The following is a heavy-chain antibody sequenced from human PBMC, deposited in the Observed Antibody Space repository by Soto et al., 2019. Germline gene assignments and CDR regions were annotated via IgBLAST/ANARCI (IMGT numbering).Heavy chain of an antibody. Sequence: SETLSLTCTVSGGSISSGGYYWSWIRQHPGKGLEWIGYIYYSGSTYYNPSLKSRVTISVDTSKNQFSLKLSSVTAADTAVYYCARAREVCTNGVCYPSTYYFDYWGQGTLVTVSS. CDR2: IYYSGST. V-gene: IGHV4-31*03. CDR1: GGSISSGGYY. D-gene: IGHD2-8*01. CDR3: ARAREVCTNGVCYPSTYYFDY. J-gene: IGHJ4*02.